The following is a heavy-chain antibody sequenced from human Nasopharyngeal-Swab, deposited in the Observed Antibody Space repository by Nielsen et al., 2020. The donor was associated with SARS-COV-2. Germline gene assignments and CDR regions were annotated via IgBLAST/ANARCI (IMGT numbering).Heavy chain of an antibody. Sequence: WIRQPPGKGLEWVAVIWYDGSNKYYADSVKGRFTISRDNSKNTLYLQMNSLRAEDTAAYYCASPLAPDGYNDGFAFDIWGQGTMVTVSS. D-gene: IGHD5-24*01. CDR2: IWYDGSNK. J-gene: IGHJ3*02. V-gene: IGHV3-33*01. CDR3: ASPLAPDGYNDGFAFDI.